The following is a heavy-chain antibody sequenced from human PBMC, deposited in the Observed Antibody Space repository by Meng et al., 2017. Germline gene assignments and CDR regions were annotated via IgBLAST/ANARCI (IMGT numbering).Heavy chain of an antibody. CDR2: IYHSGST. J-gene: IGHJ4*02. D-gene: IGHD6-19*01. Sequence: VQLQDSGPGPVKHSGTLVLTGAVSGGSISSSNWWSWVRQPPGKGLEWIGEIYHSGSTNYNPSLKSRVTISVDKSKNQFSLKLSSVTAADTAVYYCARGRYSSGWDRFDYWGQGTLVTVSS. CDR3: ARGRYSSGWDRFDY. CDR1: GGSISSSNW. V-gene: IGHV4-4*02.